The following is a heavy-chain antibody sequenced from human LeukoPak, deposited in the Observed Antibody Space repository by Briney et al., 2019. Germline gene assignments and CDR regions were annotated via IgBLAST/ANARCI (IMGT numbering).Heavy chain of an antibody. Sequence: SETLSLTCTVSGGSISSYYWSWIRQPPGKGLEWIGYIYYSGSTNYNPSLKSRVTISVDTSKNQFSLKLSSVTAADTAAYYCARSTDYSSSWYFDYWGQGTLVTVSS. CDR1: GGSISSYY. CDR2: IYYSGST. CDR3: ARSTDYSSSWYFDY. J-gene: IGHJ4*02. D-gene: IGHD6-13*01. V-gene: IGHV4-59*08.